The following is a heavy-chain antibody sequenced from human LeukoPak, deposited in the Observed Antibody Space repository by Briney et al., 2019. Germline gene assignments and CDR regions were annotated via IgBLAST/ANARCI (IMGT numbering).Heavy chain of an antibody. Sequence: SETLSLTCTVSGYSISSGYYWGWIRQPPGKGLEWIGRIYTSGSTNYNPSLKSRVTMSVDTSKNQFSLKLSSVTAADTAVYYCARVLGSTSSDWFDPWGQGTLVTVSS. CDR3: ARVLGSTSSDWFDP. V-gene: IGHV4-38-2*02. D-gene: IGHD2-2*01. CDR1: GYSISSGYY. J-gene: IGHJ5*02. CDR2: IYTSGST.